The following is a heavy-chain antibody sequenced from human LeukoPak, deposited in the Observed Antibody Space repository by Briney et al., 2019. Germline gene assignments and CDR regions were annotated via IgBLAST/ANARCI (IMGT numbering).Heavy chain of an antibody. V-gene: IGHV5-51*01. CDR2: IYPGDSDT. Sequence: GESLKISCKGSGSSFTSYWIGWVRQLPGKGLEWMGIIYPGDSDTRYSPSFQGQVTISADKSISTAYLQWSSLKASDTAMYYCARHEHYDSSGYYYGYWGQGTLVTVSS. D-gene: IGHD3-22*01. CDR3: ARHEHYDSSGYYYGY. CDR1: GSSFTSYW. J-gene: IGHJ4*02.